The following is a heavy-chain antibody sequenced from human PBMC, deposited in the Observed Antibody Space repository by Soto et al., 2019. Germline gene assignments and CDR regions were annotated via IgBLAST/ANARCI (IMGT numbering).Heavy chain of an antibody. V-gene: IGHV3-21*01. CDR2: ISGSSSYI. D-gene: IGHD3-9*01. J-gene: IGHJ4*02. CDR3: ARSYDILTGYSGFDY. CDR1: GFTFSRYS. Sequence: EVQLVESGGGLVKPGGSLRLSCAASGFTFSRYSMNWVRQAPGKGLEWVSSISGSSSYIYYADSVKGRFTISRDNAKNSLYLQMNSQRAEDTAVYYCARSYDILTGYSGFDYWGQGTLVTVSS.